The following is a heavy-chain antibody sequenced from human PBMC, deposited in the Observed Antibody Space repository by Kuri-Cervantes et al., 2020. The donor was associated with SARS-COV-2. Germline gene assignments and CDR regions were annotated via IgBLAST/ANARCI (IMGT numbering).Heavy chain of an antibody. CDR1: GFTFSTYG. CDR2: ISYDGGNI. V-gene: IGHV3-30*18. J-gene: IGHJ4*02. Sequence: SLRLSCAASGFTFSTYGIHWVRQAPGKGLEWVAVISYDGGNIYYTDSVAGRFTLSRDNPKNTVWLQMNSLRAEDTAVYYCAKKATYDSSGYYPFDYWGQGTLVTVSS. CDR3: AKKATYDSSGYYPFDY. D-gene: IGHD3-22*01.